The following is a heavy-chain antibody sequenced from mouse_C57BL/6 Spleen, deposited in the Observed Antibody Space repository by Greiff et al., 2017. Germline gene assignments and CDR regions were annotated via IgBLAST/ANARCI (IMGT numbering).Heavy chain of an antibody. Sequence: QVQLQQPGAELVRPGSSVKLSCKASGYTFTSYWMHWVKQRPIQGLEWIGNIDPSDSETHYNQKFKDKATLTVDKSSSTAYMQLSSLTSEDSAVYYCAREMVTTKAYGGQGTLVTVSA. D-gene: IGHD2-2*01. CDR1: GYTFTSYW. CDR3: AREMVTTKAY. J-gene: IGHJ3*01. V-gene: IGHV1-52*01. CDR2: IDPSDSET.